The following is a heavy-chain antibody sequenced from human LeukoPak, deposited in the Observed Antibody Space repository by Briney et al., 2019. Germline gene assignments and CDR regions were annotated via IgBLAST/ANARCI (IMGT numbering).Heavy chain of an antibody. Sequence: ASVKLSCDPTGYSFTAYYIFWMSQPRAQGFEYVGWNNLHNGATKYAQMFERRIPITRDTSISRAHMELSRLRCGDTATCYCASWAGGKEPVASFDNWGEGTLVTVSS. CDR2: NNLHNGAT. D-gene: IGHD1-14*01. CDR3: ASWAGGKEPVASFDN. V-gene: IGHV1-2*02. CDR1: GYSFTAYY. J-gene: IGHJ4*02.